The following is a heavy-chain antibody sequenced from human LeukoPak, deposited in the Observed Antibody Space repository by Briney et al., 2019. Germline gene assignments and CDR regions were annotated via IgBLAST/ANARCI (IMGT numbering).Heavy chain of an antibody. CDR1: GFTFSTYE. Sequence: GGSLRLSCAASGFTFSTYEMTWVRQAPGKGLEWVSYTSSSGNTIFYADSVKGRFTISRDNAKNSLFLQMNSLRAEDTAVYYCAREAQEAFDIWGQGTMVTVSS. CDR3: AREAQEAFDI. CDR2: TSSSGNTI. J-gene: IGHJ3*02. V-gene: IGHV3-48*03.